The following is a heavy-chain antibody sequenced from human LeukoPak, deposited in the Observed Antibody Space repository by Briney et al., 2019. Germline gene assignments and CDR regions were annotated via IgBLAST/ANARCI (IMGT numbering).Heavy chain of an antibody. CDR3: ARGTAVARPDYGMDV. J-gene: IGHJ6*02. CDR1: GGSINSYY. CDR2: IYTSGTT. D-gene: IGHD6-19*01. V-gene: IGHV4-4*07. Sequence: SETLSLTCTVSGGSINSYYCSWIRQPAGKGLEWIGRIYTSGTTNYNPSLKSRVTMSVDTSKNQFSLKLSSVTAADTAVYYCARGTAVARPDYGMDVWGQGTTVTVSS.